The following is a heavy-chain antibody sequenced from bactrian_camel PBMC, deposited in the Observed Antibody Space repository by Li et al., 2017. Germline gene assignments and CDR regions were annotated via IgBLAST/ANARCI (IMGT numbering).Heavy chain of an antibody. J-gene: IGHJ4*01. CDR2: IDGHGRP. CDR3: SVATTSGTFNY. Sequence: HVQLVESGGGLVQPGGSLRLSCATPGYTSSAYCMGWFRQSPGKEREEVAGIDGHGRPTYTDSVKGRFAISRDNAKNTVYLQMNSLKPEDTALYYCSVATTSGTFNYWGQGTQVTVS. D-gene: IGHD5*01. V-gene: IGHV3S53*01. CDR1: GYTSSAYC.